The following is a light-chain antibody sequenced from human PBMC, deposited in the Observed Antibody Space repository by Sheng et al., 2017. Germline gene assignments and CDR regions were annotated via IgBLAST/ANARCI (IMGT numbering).Light chain of an antibody. Sequence: DIQMTQSPSSLSASVGDRVTITCRASQGIRNDLGWYQQKPGNAPKRLIYAASTLQSGVPSRFSGSGSGTDFTLTISGLQPDDFATYYCQQYDSEITFGQGTRLEIK. CDR2: AAS. V-gene: IGKV1-17*01. J-gene: IGKJ5*01. CDR1: QGIRND. CDR3: QQYDSEIT.